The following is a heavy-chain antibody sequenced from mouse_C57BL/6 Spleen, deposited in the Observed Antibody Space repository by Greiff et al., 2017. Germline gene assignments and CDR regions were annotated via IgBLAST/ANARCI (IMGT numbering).Heavy chain of an antibody. D-gene: IGHD1-1*01. J-gene: IGHJ2*01. CDR2: IDPETGGT. CDR3: TPLYYYGSRDY. V-gene: IGHV1-15*01. Sequence: VKLQQSGAELVRPGASVTLSCKASGYTFTDYEMHWVKQTPVHGLEWIGAIDPETGGTAYNQKFKGKAILTADKSSSTAYMELRSLTSEDSAVYYCTPLYYYGSRDYWGQGTTLTVSS. CDR1: GYTFTDYE.